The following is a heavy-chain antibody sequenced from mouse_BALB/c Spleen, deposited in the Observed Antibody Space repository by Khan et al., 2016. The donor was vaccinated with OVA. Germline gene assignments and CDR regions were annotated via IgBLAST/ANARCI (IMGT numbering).Heavy chain of an antibody. J-gene: IGHJ3*01. CDR2: IRLKSNNYAT. V-gene: IGHV6-6*02. D-gene: IGHD2-3*01. Sequence: EVKLEESGGGLVQPGGSMKLSCVSSGFTFSNFWMNWVRQSPEKGLEWVAEIRLKSNNYATHYAESVKGRFTISRDDSKSSVYLQMNNLRAEDTGIYYWSRPDGYYAWFAYWGQGTLVTVSA. CDR3: SRPDGYYAWFAY. CDR1: GFTFSNFW.